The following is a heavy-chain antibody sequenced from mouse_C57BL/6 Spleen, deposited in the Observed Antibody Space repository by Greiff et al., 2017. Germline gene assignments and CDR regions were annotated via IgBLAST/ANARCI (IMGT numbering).Heavy chain of an antibody. V-gene: IGHV1-26*01. D-gene: IGHD2-4*01. CDR1: GYTFTDYY. CDR2: INPNNGGT. J-gene: IGHJ2*01. Sequence: EVQLQQSGPELVKPGASVKISCKASGYTFTDYYMNWVKQSHGKSLEWIGDINPNNGGTSYNQKFKGKATLTVDKSSSTAYMELRSLTSEDSAVXYCAYYDYDEGDYWGQGTTLTVSS. CDR3: AYYDYDEGDY.